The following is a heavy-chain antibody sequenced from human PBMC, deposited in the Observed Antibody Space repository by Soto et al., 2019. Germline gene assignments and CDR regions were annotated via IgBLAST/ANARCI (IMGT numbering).Heavy chain of an antibody. V-gene: IGHV3-74*01. CDR1: GFTFSSYL. CDR3: ARLGYSSGWDY. D-gene: IGHD6-19*01. Sequence: EVQLVESGGGLVQPGGSLRLSCAASGFTFSSYLMHWARQAPGKGLLWVSRINSDGSHTIYADSVKGRFTISRDNAKNTLYLKMNSLRAEDTAVYYCARLGYSSGWDYWGKGTLVTVSS. J-gene: IGHJ4*02. CDR2: INSDGSHT.